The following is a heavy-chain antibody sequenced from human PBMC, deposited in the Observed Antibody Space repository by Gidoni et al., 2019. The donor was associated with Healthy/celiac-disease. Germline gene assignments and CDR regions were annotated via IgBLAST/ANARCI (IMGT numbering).Heavy chain of an antibody. CDR1: GFTFSSYS. D-gene: IGHD2-15*01. J-gene: IGHJ6*03. V-gene: IGHV3-21*01. CDR3: ARPGYCSGGSCYPAYYYYYMDV. CDR2: ISSSSSYI. Sequence: EVQLVESGGGLVKPGGSLRLSCAASGFTFSSYSLNWVRQAPGKGLVLVSFISSSSSYIYYADSVKGRFTISRDNAKNSLYLQMNSLRAEDTAVYYCARPGYCSGGSCYPAYYYYYMDVWGKGTTVTVSS.